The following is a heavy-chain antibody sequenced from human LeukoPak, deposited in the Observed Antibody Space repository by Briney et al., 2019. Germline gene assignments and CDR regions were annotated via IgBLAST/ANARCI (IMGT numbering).Heavy chain of an antibody. CDR1: GFTFSSYS. J-gene: IGHJ5*02. V-gene: IGHV3-21*04. CDR3: ARGIMVRGVGDWFDP. CDR2: ISSSSSYI. D-gene: IGHD3-10*01. Sequence: GSLRLSCAASGFTFSSYSMNWVRQAPGKGVEGVSSISSSSSYIYYADSVKGRFTISRDNAKNSLYLQMNSLRAEDTAVYYCARGIMVRGVGDWFDPWGQGTLVTVSS.